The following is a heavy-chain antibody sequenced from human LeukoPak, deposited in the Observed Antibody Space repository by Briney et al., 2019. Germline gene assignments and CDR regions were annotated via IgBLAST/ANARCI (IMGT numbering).Heavy chain of an antibody. J-gene: IGHJ4*02. Sequence: GGSLRLSCVASGFTFSSTTMGWVRQAPGRGLEWVSSITAIDGRTYYADSVRGRFTISRDISTDTLWLQMDSLRTEDTAVYYCAKGPLRGTAAAIDYWGQGTLVTVSS. CDR2: ITAIDGRT. CDR1: GFTFSSTT. V-gene: IGHV3-23*01. CDR3: AKGPLRGTAAAIDY. D-gene: IGHD2-2*01.